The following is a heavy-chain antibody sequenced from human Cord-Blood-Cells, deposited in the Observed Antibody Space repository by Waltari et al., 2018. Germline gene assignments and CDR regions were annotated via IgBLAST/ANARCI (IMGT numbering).Heavy chain of an antibody. D-gene: IGHD5-12*01. V-gene: IGHV1-18*01. J-gene: IGHJ4*02. CDR2: ISAYNGNT. Sequence: QVQLVQSGAEVKKPGASVKVSCKASGYTFTSYGISWVRQAPGQGLEWMGWISAYNGNTNDAQKLQGRGTMPTDTSTSTAYIELRSLRSDDTAVYYCARGPSRLYSGYDMGYWGQGTLVTVSS. CDR1: GYTFTSYG. CDR3: ARGPSRLYSGYDMGY.